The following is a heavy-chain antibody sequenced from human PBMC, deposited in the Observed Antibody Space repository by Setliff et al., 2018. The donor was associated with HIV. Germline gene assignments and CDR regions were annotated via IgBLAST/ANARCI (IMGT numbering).Heavy chain of an antibody. D-gene: IGHD3-10*01. CDR2: IHYSGST. V-gene: IGHV4-39*01. J-gene: IGHJ4*02. CDR3: ARGSFIGDYYYFDY. Sequence: LSLTCTVSGGSISSSNYYWGWIRQPPGKGLEWIGSIHYSGSTYDNPSLKSRVTISVDTSQNQFSLKLSSVTAADTAVYYCARGSFIGDYYYFDYWGQGTLVTVSS. CDR1: GGSISSSNYY.